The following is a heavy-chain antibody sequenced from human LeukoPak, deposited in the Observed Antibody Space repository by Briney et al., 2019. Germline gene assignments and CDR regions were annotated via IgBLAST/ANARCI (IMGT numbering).Heavy chain of an antibody. Sequence: GSLRLSCAASGFTFSSYAMSWVRQAPGKGLEGVSAISGSGGSTYYADSVKGRFTISRDNSKNTLYLQMNSLRAEDTAVYYCAKALISGSYSGAFDIWGQETMVTVSS. CDR1: GFTFSSYA. CDR3: AKALISGSYSGAFDI. V-gene: IGHV3-23*01. CDR2: ISGSGGST. D-gene: IGHD1-26*01. J-gene: IGHJ3*02.